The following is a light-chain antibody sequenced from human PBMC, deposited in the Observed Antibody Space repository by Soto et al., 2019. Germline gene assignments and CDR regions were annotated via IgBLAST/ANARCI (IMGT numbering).Light chain of an antibody. CDR1: SSNIGAGYD. Sequence: QLVLTQPPSVSGAPGQRVTISCTGSSSNIGAGYDVHWYQQLPGTAPKLLIYGNSNRPSGVPDRFSGSKSGTSASLAITGLQAEDEADYYCQSYDSSLSGSIFGGGTKLTVX. J-gene: IGLJ2*01. CDR3: QSYDSSLSGSI. V-gene: IGLV1-40*01. CDR2: GNS.